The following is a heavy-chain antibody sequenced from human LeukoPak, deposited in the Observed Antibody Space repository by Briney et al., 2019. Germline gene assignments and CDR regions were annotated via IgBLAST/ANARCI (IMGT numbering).Heavy chain of an antibody. V-gene: IGHV4-61*02. J-gene: IGHJ5*02. CDR1: GGSISSGSYY. CDR3: ARALRITIFGVVIGWFDP. CDR2: IYTSGNT. D-gene: IGHD3-3*01. Sequence: PSQTLSLXCTVSGGSISSGSYYWSWIRQPAGKGLDWIGRIYTSGNTNYNPSLKSRITISVDTSKNQFSLKLSSVTAADTAVYYCARALRITIFGVVIGWFDPWGQGTLVTVSS.